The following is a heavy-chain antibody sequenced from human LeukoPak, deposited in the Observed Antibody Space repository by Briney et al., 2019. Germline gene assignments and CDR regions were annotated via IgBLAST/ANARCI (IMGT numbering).Heavy chain of an antibody. CDR2: TYQSGTT. J-gene: IGHJ5*02. V-gene: IGHV4-38-2*02. D-gene: IGHD1-1*01. CDR3: ARRTKNWNVSPGGLFDP. CDR1: GHPINSDYH. Sequence: PSETLSLTCTVSGHPINSDYHWGWIRLPPGKGLEWIGTTYQSGTTYYNPSLNSRVTISVDTSKNQFSLKVSSVTAADTAVYYCARRTKNWNVSPGGLFDPWGQGTLVTVSS.